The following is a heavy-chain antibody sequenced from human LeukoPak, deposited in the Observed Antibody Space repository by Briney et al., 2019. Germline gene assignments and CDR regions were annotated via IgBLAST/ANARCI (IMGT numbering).Heavy chain of an antibody. CDR3: ATNSKGARGYYFDY. J-gene: IGHJ4*02. V-gene: IGHV3-23*01. D-gene: IGHD1-26*01. CDR1: GFTFSSYA. Sequence: GGSLRLSCAASGFTFSSYAMSWVRQAPGKGLEWVSAISGSGGSTYYADSVKGRFTISRDNSKNTLYLQMNSLRAEDTAVYYCATNSKGARGYYFDYWGQGTLVTVSS. CDR2: ISGSGGST.